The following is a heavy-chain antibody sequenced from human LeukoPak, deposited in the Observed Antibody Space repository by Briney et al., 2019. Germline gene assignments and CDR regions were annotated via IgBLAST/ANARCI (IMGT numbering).Heavy chain of an antibody. V-gene: IGHV3-7*03. CDR1: GFTFSSRW. Sequence: GGSLRLTCAASGFTFSSRWMSWVRQAPGKGLEWVANMNHDGDEKYYMDSVKGRFTISRDNAKNSLYLQMNSLRAEDTAVYYCARDPELTRWGQGTLVTVSS. CDR3: ARDPELTR. J-gene: IGHJ4*02. CDR2: MNHDGDEK. D-gene: IGHD1-14*01.